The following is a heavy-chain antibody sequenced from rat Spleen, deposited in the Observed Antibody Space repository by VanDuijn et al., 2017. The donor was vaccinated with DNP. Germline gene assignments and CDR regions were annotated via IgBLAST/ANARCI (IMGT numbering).Heavy chain of an antibody. Sequence: EVQLQESGPGLVKPSQSLSLTCSVTDYSITSSYRWSWIRKFPGNKLEWMGSVNSAGTTNYNPSPKSRISITSDTSKNQLFLQVKSVTTEDTATYYCATQLLSKAMDAWGQGTSVTVSS. J-gene: IGHJ4*01. CDR1: DYSITSSYR. D-gene: IGHD1-12*01. V-gene: IGHV3-3*01. CDR3: ATQLLSKAMDA. CDR2: VNSAGTT.